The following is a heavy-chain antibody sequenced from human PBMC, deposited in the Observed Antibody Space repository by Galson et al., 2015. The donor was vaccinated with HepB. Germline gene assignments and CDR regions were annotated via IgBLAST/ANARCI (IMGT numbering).Heavy chain of an antibody. D-gene: IGHD5-24*01. Sequence: SLRLSCAASGFTFSSYGMHWVRQAPGKGLEWVAVISYDGSNKYYADSVKGRFTISRDNSKNTLYLQMNSLRAEDTAVYYCAKDTAEMVPTAVDYWGQGTLVTVSS. CDR1: GFTFSSYG. CDR2: ISYDGSNK. CDR3: AKDTAEMVPTAVDY. V-gene: IGHV3-30*18. J-gene: IGHJ4*02.